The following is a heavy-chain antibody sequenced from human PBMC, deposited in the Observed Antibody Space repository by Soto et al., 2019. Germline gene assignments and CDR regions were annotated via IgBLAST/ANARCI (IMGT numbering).Heavy chain of an antibody. D-gene: IGHD2-8*01. J-gene: IGHJ3*02. CDR3: ARRWMLYAIRGAFDI. V-gene: IGHV4-34*01. CDR2: INHSGST. Sequence: QVQLQQWGAGLLKPSETLSLTWAVYGGSFRGYYWSWIRQPPGKGLACIGEINHSGSTNYNPSLKSRVTKSVDTSKNQFSLKLSSVTAAVPAVYYCARRWMLYAIRGAFDIWGQGTMVTASS. CDR1: GGSFRGYY.